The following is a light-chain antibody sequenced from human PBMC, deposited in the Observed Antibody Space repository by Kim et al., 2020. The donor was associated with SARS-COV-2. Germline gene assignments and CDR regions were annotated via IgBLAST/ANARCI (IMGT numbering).Light chain of an antibody. CDR1: QSVSSNY. CDR3: QQYGSSPRT. J-gene: IGKJ1*01. CDR2: RAS. V-gene: IGKV3-20*01. Sequence: SPGERATLFCRASQSVSSNYLAWYQQTPGQAPRLLIYRASSRATDIPDRFSGGGSGTDFTLTISRLEPEDFAVYYCQQYGSSPRTFGQGTKVDIK.